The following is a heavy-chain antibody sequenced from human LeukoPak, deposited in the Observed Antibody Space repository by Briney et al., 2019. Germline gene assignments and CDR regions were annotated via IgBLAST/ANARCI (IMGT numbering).Heavy chain of an antibody. J-gene: IGHJ5*02. CDR3: ASAVRGYPGGFDP. D-gene: IGHD5-12*01. CDR2: ISSDGSNK. V-gene: IGHV3-30*03. CDR1: GFTFSTYG. Sequence: GGSLRLSCAASGFTFSTYGMHWVRQAPGKGLEWVALISSDGSNKDYADSVKGRFTISRDNSKNTLYLQMNSLRAEDTSVYYCASAVRGYPGGFDPWGQGTLVTVSS.